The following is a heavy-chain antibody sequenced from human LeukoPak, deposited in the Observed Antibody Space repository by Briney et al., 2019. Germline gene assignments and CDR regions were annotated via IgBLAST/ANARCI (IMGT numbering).Heavy chain of an antibody. CDR1: GFTVGSNY. D-gene: IGHD5-24*01. CDR3: ARGRGWLQSFDY. CDR2: IYSGGST. V-gene: IGHV3-66*02. J-gene: IGHJ4*02. Sequence: GGSLRLSCAASGFTVGSNYMSWVRQAPGKGLEWVSVIYSGGSTYYADSVKGRFTISRDNSKNTLYLQMNSLRAEDTAVYYCARGRGWLQSFDYWGQGTLVTVSS.